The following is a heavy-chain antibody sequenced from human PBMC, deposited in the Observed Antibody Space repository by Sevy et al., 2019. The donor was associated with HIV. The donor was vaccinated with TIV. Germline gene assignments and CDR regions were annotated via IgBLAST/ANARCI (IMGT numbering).Heavy chain of an antibody. CDR2: ISSSSTI. Sequence: GGSLRLSCAASGLTFSTYCMNWVRQAPGKGLEWVSYISSSSTIYYADAVKGRFTISRDNAKNSLYLQMNSLRAEDTAVYYCASPLPFYYGSGSEEFDYWGRGTLVTVSS. V-gene: IGHV3-48*01. J-gene: IGHJ4*02. CDR1: GLTFSTYC. D-gene: IGHD3-10*01. CDR3: ASPLPFYYGSGSEEFDY.